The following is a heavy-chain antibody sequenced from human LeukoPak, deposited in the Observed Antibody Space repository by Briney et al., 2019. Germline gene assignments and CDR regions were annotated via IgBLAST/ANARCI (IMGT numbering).Heavy chain of an antibody. Sequence: GGSLRLSCAGSGFTFSSYGIHWVRRAPGKGLEWVAFVRYEGSDKYYADSVKGRFSISRDNSKNTLYLQMSSLRGEDTAVYYCVKEGHGYCSRPTCPLAIWGQGTLVTVSS. CDR3: VKEGHGYCSRPTCPLAI. CDR2: VRYEGSDK. V-gene: IGHV3-30*02. CDR1: GFTFSSYG. J-gene: IGHJ4*02. D-gene: IGHD2-2*01.